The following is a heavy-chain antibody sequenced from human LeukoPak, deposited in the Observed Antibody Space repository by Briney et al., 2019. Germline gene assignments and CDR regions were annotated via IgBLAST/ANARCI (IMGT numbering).Heavy chain of an antibody. Sequence: SETLSRTCAVYGGSFSGYYWSWIRQPPGKGLEWIGEINHSGSTYYNPSLKSRVTISVDTSKNQFSLKLSSVTAADTAVYYCAREFGTATPDFAQENWFDPWGQGTLVTVSS. J-gene: IGHJ5*02. CDR1: GGSFSGYY. CDR3: AREFGTATPDFAQENWFDP. D-gene: IGHD2-15*01. CDR2: INHSGST. V-gene: IGHV4-34*01.